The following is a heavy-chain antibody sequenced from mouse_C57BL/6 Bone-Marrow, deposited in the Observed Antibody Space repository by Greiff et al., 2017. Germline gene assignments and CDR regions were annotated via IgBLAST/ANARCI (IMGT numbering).Heavy chain of an antibody. CDR2: ISSGGSYT. CDR1: GFTFSSYG. V-gene: IGHV5-6*01. Sequence: EVHLVESGGDLVKPGGSLKLSCAASGFTFSSYGMSWVRQTPDTRLEWVATISSGGSYTYYPDSVKGRFTISRDNAKNTLYLQMSSLKSEDTAMYYCARHPFAYWGQGTLVTVSA. J-gene: IGHJ3*01. CDR3: ARHPFAY.